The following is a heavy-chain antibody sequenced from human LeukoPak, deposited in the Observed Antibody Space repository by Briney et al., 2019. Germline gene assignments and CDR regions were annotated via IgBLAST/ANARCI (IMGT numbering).Heavy chain of an antibody. D-gene: IGHD6-13*01. V-gene: IGHV3-49*04. Sequence: GGSLRLSCAASGFTFSNAWMTLVRQAPGKGLEWVGFIRSKAYGGTTEYAASVKGRFTISRDDSKSIAYLQMNSLKTEDTAVYYCTTYGGIGYWGQGTLVTVSS. CDR1: GFTFSNAW. CDR3: TTYGGIGY. J-gene: IGHJ4*02. CDR2: IRSKAYGGTT.